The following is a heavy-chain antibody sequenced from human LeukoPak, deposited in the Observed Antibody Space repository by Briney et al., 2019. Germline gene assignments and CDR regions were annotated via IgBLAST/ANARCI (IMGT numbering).Heavy chain of an antibody. CDR3: ARAYYYGSGSVSFDY. CDR2: INPSGGST. Sequence: ASVKVSCKASGYTFTGYYMHWVRQAPGQGLEWMGIINPSGGSTSYAQKFQGRVTMTRDMSTSTVYMELSSLRSEDTAVYYCARAYYYGSGSVSFDYWGQGTLVTVSS. V-gene: IGHV1-46*01. J-gene: IGHJ4*02. D-gene: IGHD3-10*01. CDR1: GYTFTGYY.